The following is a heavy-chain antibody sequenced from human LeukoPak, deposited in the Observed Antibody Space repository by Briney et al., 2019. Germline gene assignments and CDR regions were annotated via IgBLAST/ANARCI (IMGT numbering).Heavy chain of an antibody. CDR2: INHSGST. CDR3: ARRKYYYGSGSYSPFDY. CDR1: GGSFSGYY. J-gene: IGHJ4*02. D-gene: IGHD3-10*01. Sequence: PSETLSLTCAVYGGSFSGYYWSWIRQPPGKGLEWIGEINHSGSTNYNPSLKSRVTISVDTSKNQFSLKLSSVTAADTAVYYCARRKYYYGSGSYSPFDYWGQGTLVTVSS. V-gene: IGHV4-34*01.